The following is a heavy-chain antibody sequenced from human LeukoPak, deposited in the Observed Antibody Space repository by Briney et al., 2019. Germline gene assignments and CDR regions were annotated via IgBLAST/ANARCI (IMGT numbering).Heavy chain of an antibody. CDR1: GFIFSSYV. V-gene: IGHV3-53*01. CDR3: ARFCEYCSGTSGFGP. J-gene: IGHJ5*02. D-gene: IGHD2-2*01. Sequence: GGSLRLSCAASGFIFSSYVMSWVRQAPGKGLEWASLIYSGGSTYYADSVKGRFTISRDNSKDTLDLQMNSLRAEDTAVYYCARFCEYCSGTSGFGPWGQGTLVIVSS. CDR2: IYSGGST.